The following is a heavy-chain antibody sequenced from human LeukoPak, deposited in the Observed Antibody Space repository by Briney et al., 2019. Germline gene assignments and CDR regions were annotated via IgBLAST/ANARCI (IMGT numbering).Heavy chain of an antibody. CDR1: GFTFSAYS. V-gene: IGHV3-48*01. CDR2: ISGGGGTI. CDR3: ARNQEIDYYDSSGFYWGVEY. Sequence: GGSLRLSCAASGFTFSAYSMNWVRQAPGKGLEWVSFISGGGGTIYYADSEKGRFTISRDNAKNSLHLQMDSLRVEDTAVYYCARNQEIDYYDSSGFYWGVEYWGQGTLVTVSS. J-gene: IGHJ4*02. D-gene: IGHD3-22*01.